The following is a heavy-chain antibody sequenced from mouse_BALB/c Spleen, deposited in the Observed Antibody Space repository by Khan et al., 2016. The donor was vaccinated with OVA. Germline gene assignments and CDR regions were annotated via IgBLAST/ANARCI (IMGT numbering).Heavy chain of an antibody. V-gene: IGHV5-9-3*01. J-gene: IGHJ3*01. CDR1: GFTFSTFA. CDR3: ARSAYGNFAY. CDR2: INSDGDYT. Sequence: EVQLVESGGGLVKPGGSLKLSCAASGFTFSTFAMSWVRQTPEKRLEWVATINSDGDYTYYPDNVTGRFTISRDNAKNTLYLQINSLRSEDTAMFDCARSAYGNFAYWGQGTLVTVSA. D-gene: IGHD2-1*01.